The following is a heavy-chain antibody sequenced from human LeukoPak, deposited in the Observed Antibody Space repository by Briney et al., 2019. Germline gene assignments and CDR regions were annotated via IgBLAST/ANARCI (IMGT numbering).Heavy chain of an antibody. CDR2: MSGSGDSS. D-gene: IGHD3-3*01. V-gene: IGHV3-23*01. Sequence: PGGSLRLSCAASGFAFSNFAMSWVRQAPGKGLEWVSGMSGSGDSSYYADSVKGRFTISRDNSKNALYLQMNSLRADDTALYYCAKMEGQRLYDYCMDVWGKGTTVTVSS. CDR1: GFAFSNFA. J-gene: IGHJ6*03. CDR3: AKMEGQRLYDYCMDV.